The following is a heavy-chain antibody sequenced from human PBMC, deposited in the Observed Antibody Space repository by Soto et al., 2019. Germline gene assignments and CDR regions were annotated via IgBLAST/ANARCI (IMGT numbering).Heavy chain of an antibody. Sequence: SETLSLTCTVSGGSISSSSYYWGWIRQPPGKGLEWIGSIYYSGSTYYNPSLKSRVTISVNTSKNQFSLKLSSVTAADTAVYYCARWGSNIVATITNFDYWGHGTLVTVSS. D-gene: IGHD5-12*01. V-gene: IGHV4-39*01. CDR2: IYYSGST. CDR1: GGSISSSSYY. J-gene: IGHJ4*01. CDR3: ARWGSNIVATITNFDY.